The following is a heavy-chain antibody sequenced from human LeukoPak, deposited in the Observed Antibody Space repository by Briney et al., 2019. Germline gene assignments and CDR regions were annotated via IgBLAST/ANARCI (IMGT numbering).Heavy chain of an antibody. D-gene: IGHD3-22*01. CDR2: INPDGSWT. CDR1: GFTFNSYW. J-gene: IGHJ4*02. Sequence: GGSLRLSCAASGFTFNSYWMVWFRQAPGKGLVWVSCINPDGSWTLHADSVKGRFAISRDYARNTLYLQMNSLKTEDTAVYYCTTIYFYYYDSSGYYSCFDYWGQGTLVTVSS. CDR3: TTIYFYYYDSSGYYSCFDY. V-gene: IGHV3-74*01.